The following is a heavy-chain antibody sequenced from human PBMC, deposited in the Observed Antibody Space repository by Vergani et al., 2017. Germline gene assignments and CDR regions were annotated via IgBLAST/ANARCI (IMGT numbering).Heavy chain of an antibody. V-gene: IGHV3-33*01. D-gene: IGHD3-22*01. J-gene: IGHJ3*02. CDR3: ARDRGIVVGSDAFDI. CDR1: GFTFSSYG. Sequence: QVQLVESGGGVVQPGRSLRLSCAASGFTFSSYGMHWVRQAPGKGLEWVAVIWYDGSNKYYADSVKGRFTISRDNSKNTLYLQMNSLRAEDTAVYYCARDRGIVVGSDAFDIWGQGTMVTVSS. CDR2: IWYDGSNK.